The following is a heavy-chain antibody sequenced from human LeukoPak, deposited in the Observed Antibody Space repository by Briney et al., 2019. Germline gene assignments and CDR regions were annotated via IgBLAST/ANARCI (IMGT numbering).Heavy chain of an antibody. J-gene: IGHJ4*02. CDR3: ASGIQLWNHFDY. Sequence: GGSLRLSCAASGFTFSSYWMSWVRQAPGKGLEWVAVISYDGSNKYYADSVKGRFTISRDNSKNTLYLQMNSLRAEDTAVYYCASGIQLWNHFDYWGQGTLVTVSS. CDR1: GFTFSSYW. V-gene: IGHV3-30-3*01. CDR2: ISYDGSNK. D-gene: IGHD5-18*01.